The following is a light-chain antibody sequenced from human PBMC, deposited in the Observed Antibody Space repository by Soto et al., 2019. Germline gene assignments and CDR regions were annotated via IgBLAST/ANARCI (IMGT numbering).Light chain of an antibody. CDR2: GAS. V-gene: IGKV3-20*01. CDR3: QQYGSSPRA. Sequence: FTQSPGTLSLSPGERATLSCRASQSVSATYIAWYQQKSGQAPRLLLYGASSRATGIPDRFSGSGSGTEFTLTIDRLEPEDFATYYCQQYGSSPRAFGQGIKV. J-gene: IGKJ1*01. CDR1: QSVSATY.